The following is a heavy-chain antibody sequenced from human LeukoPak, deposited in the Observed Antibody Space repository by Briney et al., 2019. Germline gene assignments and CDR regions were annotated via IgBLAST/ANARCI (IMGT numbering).Heavy chain of an antibody. V-gene: IGHV4-59*12. D-gene: IGHD4-17*01. Sequence: SETLSLICTVSGGAISSYYWSWIRQPPGKGPEWIGYIYYSGSTYYNPSLKSRVTISVDTSKNQFSLKLSSVTAADTAVYYCARGAGDYGETYDYWGQGTLVTVSS. CDR3: ARGAGDYGETYDY. CDR1: GGAISSYY. CDR2: IYYSGST. J-gene: IGHJ4*02.